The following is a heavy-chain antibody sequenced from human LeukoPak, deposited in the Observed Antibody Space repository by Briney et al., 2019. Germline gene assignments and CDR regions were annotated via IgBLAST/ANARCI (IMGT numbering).Heavy chain of an antibody. CDR3: ARVLGYCSSTSCYKVGWFDP. V-gene: IGHV1-46*01. CDR1: GYTFTSYY. D-gene: IGHD2-2*01. CDR2: INPSGGST. J-gene: IGHJ5*02. Sequence: GASVKVSCKASGYTFTSYYMHWVRQAPGQGLEWMGIINPSGGSTSYAQKFQGRVTMTRDTSTSTVYMELSSLRSEDTAVYYCARVLGYCSSTSCYKVGWFDPWGQGTLVTVSS.